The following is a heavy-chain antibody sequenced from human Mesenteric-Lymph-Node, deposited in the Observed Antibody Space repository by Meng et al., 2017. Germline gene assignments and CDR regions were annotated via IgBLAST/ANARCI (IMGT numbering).Heavy chain of an antibody. Sequence: GESLKISCAASGFTFSSYIMHWVRQAPGKGPEWVTAISHDGNTQYYADSVKGRFTISRDNSKNTLFLQMNSLRGEDTAVYYCTRDYRNSGMDVWGQGITVTVSS. V-gene: IGHV3-30*07. D-gene: IGHD4-11*01. J-gene: IGHJ6*02. CDR1: GFTFSSYI. CDR3: TRDYRNSGMDV. CDR2: ISHDGNTQ.